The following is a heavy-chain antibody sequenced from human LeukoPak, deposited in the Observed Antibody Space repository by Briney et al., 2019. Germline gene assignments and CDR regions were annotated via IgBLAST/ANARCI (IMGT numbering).Heavy chain of an antibody. CDR3: ARSRITIFEVVSGAFDV. CDR1: GYTFTGYY. Sequence: ASVKVSCKASGYTFTGYYIHWVRQAPGQGLEWMGWINPNSGGTNYAQKFQGRVTVTRETSISTASMELSRLRSDDTAVYYCARSRITIFEVVSGAFDVWGQGTMVTVSS. CDR2: INPNSGGT. V-gene: IGHV1-2*02. J-gene: IGHJ3*01. D-gene: IGHD3-3*01.